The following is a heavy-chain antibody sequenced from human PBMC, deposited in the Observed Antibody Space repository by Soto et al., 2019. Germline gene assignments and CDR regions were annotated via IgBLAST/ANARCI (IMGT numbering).Heavy chain of an antibody. V-gene: IGHV3-30*18. CDR1: GFTFSSYG. J-gene: IGHJ4*02. CDR3: AKGPVFGVGSGFDS. Sequence: QVQLVESGGGVVQPGRSLRLSCAASGFTFSSYGMHWVRQAPGKGLEWVALIAYDEFNKYYADSVKGRFTISRDNSKNTLYLEMNSLTVEYTAVYYCAKGPVFGVGSGFDSWGQGILVTVSS. D-gene: IGHD3-3*01. CDR2: IAYDEFNK.